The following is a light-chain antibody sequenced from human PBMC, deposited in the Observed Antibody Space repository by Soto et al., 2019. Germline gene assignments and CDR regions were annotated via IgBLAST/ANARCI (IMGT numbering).Light chain of an antibody. Sequence: QSVLTQPPSASGTPGQRVTISCAGSNSNIGSNNVYWYQQLPGTAPKLLIYKINQRPSGVPDRFSGSKSGTSASLAVSGLRSEDEADYYCLSYTSANTRVFGGGTKLTVL. V-gene: IGLV1-47*01. CDR3: LSYTSANTRV. J-gene: IGLJ3*02. CDR1: NSNIGSNN. CDR2: KIN.